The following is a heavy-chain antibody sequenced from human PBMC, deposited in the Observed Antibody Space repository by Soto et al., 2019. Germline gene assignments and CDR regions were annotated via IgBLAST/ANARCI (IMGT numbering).Heavy chain of an antibody. D-gene: IGHD3-3*01. Sequence: PGGSLRLSCAASGFTFSSYWTHWVRQAPGKGLVWVSRINSDGSSTSYADSVKGRFTISRDNAKNTLYLQMNSLRAEDTAVYYCARDFGSGYYFDYWGQGTLVTVSS. CDR2: INSDGSST. V-gene: IGHV3-74*01. CDR3: ARDFGSGYYFDY. J-gene: IGHJ4*02. CDR1: GFTFSSYW.